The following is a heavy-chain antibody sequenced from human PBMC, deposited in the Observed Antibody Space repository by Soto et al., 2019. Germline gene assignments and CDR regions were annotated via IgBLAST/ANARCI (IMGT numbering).Heavy chain of an antibody. J-gene: IGHJ3*02. CDR3: ARMNQLAPKRNAFDI. CDR1: DGSINSYI. Sequence: XETLSLTCTVSDGSINSYIWGWIRQPPGKGLEWIGYIHYSGSSNYNPSLESRVTMSVDSSKNQFSLELSSLTAADTAVYYCARMNQLAPKRNAFDIWGQGTKVTVSS. V-gene: IGHV4-59*01. CDR2: IHYSGSS. D-gene: IGHD1-1*01.